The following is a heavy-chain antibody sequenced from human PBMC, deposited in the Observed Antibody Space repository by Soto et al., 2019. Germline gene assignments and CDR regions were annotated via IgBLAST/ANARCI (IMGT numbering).Heavy chain of an antibody. CDR2: IGGGGTDT. CDR3: AQEAVTYNGKWDSFES. D-gene: IGHD1-26*01. J-gene: IGHJ5*01. V-gene: IGHV3-23*01. Sequence: DVQLLESGGGLVQPGGSLTLSCAASRFIFSDFAMSWVRRAPGKGLEWVSAIGGGGTDTYYADSGNGRFTISRDNSKKTLYVHMNSLRDEDTDVYYCAQEAVTYNGKWDSFESGGQGPLVTVSS. CDR1: RFIFSDFA.